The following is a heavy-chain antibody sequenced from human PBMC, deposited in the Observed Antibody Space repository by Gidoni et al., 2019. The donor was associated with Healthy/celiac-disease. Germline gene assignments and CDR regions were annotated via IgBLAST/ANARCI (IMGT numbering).Heavy chain of an antibody. CDR1: GFTFSSYA. D-gene: IGHD2-2*02. CDR2: ISYDGSNK. V-gene: IGHV3-30-3*01. CDR3: ARPSPATDRLQLGYCSSTSCHMWFDP. J-gene: IGHJ5*02. Sequence: QVQLVESGGGVVQPGRSLRLSCAASGFTFSSYAMHWLRQAPGKGLEWVAVISYDGSNKYYADSVKGRFTISRDNSKNTLYLQMNSLRAEDTAVYYCARPSPATDRLQLGYCSSTSCHMWFDPWGQGTLVTVSS.